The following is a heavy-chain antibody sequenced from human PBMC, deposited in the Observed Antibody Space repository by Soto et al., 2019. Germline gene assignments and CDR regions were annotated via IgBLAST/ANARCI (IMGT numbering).Heavy chain of an antibody. Sequence: AASVKVSCKGFGYSFMKYGINWVRQAPGQGLEWVGWISPYSGYTHSAQKFHGRLTLTTDTAASTAYMGLRILRSADTALYYCAREASVLIPAAQPSRFDSWGQGTLVTVSS. J-gene: IGHJ4*02. CDR1: GYSFMKYG. V-gene: IGHV1-18*01. CDR3: AREASVLIPAAQPSRFDS. CDR2: ISPYSGYT. D-gene: IGHD2-2*01.